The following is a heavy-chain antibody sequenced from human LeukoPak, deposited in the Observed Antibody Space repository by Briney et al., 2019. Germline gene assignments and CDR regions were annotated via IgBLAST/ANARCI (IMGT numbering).Heavy chain of an antibody. D-gene: IGHD3-22*01. J-gene: IGHJ4*02. CDR2: ISGYTGDT. CDR1: GYTFPNYD. Sequence: GASVRVSCKTSGYTFPNYDIYWVRQAPGQGLECMGWISGYTGDTKYAPILQGRFTVTTDTSTTTAYMELRSLGSDDTAVYYCARDGHRMYYYGSSDYRFDYWGQGTLVTVSS. CDR3: ARDGHRMYYYGSSDYRFDY. V-gene: IGHV1-18*01.